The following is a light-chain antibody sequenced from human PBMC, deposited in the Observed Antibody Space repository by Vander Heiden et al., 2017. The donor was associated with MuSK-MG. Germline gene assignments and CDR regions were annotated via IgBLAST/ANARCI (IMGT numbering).Light chain of an antibody. CDR1: QDIRNF. CDR2: GAS. J-gene: IGKJ3*01. V-gene: IGKV1-27*01. CDR3: QKFNASPFT. Sequence: DIPLTPSTSSLSAAVGARVTITCRARQDIRNFLSWFQQKPGKVPKLLIYGASTWQSGVPSRFSGSGSGTDFTLTISSLQPEDVATYYCQKFNASPFTFGPGTKVDI.